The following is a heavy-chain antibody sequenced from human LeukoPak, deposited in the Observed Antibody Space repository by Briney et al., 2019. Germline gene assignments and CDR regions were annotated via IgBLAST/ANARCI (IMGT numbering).Heavy chain of an antibody. Sequence: GGSLRLSCAASGFTFSSYSMNWVRQAPGKGLEWVSYISSSSSTIYYADSVKGRFTISRDNAKNSLYLQMNSLRAEDTAVYYCAKDRNDGRNRGYFDYWGQGTLVTVSS. CDR3: AKDRNDGRNRGYFDY. J-gene: IGHJ4*02. CDR1: GFTFSSYS. D-gene: IGHD1-1*01. CDR2: ISSSSSTI. V-gene: IGHV3-48*01.